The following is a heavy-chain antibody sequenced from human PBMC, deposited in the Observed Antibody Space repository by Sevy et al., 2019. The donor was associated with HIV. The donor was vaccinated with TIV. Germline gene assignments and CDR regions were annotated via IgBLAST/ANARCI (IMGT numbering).Heavy chain of an antibody. CDR2: IIPIFGTA. Sequence: ASMKVSCKASGGTFSSYAISWVRQAPGQGLEWMGGIIPIFGTANYAQKFQGRVTITADKSTSTAYMELSSLRSEDTAVYYCARGTYYYDSSGYSDAFDIWGQGTMVTVSS. CDR1: GGTFSSYA. V-gene: IGHV1-69*06. D-gene: IGHD3-22*01. CDR3: ARGTYYYDSSGYSDAFDI. J-gene: IGHJ3*02.